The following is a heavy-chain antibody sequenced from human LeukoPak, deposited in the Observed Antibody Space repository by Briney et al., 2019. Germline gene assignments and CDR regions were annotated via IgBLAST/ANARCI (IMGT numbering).Heavy chain of an antibody. CDR3: ARDPATWYFYL. CDR2: IHYTGST. V-gene: IGHV4-31*03. Sequence: SQTLSLTCTASGCSISSGGYYWSWIRQHPGKGLEWIGYIHYTGSTSYNPSLKSRVTISVDTSKSQFSQNLSSETAANTALYYCARDPATWYFYLWGRGTLVTVSS. CDR1: GCSISSGGYY. J-gene: IGHJ2*01.